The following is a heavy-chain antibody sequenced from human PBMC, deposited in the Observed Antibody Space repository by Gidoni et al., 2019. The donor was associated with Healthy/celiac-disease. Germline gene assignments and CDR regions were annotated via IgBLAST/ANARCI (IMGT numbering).Heavy chain of an antibody. V-gene: IGHV3-30*18. Sequence: QVQLVESGGGVVQPGRSLRLSCAASGFPFSSYGMHWVRQAPGKGLEWVAVISYDGSNKYYADSVKGRFTISRDNSKNTLYLQMNSLRAEDTAVYYCAKNPPGLGKYYFDYWGQGTLVTVSS. CDR1: GFPFSSYG. J-gene: IGHJ4*02. CDR2: ISYDGSNK. CDR3: AKNPPGLGKYYFDY. D-gene: IGHD1-1*01.